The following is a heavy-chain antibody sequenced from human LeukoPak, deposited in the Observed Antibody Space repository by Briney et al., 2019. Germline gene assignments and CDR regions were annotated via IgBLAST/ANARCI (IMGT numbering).Heavy chain of an antibody. D-gene: IGHD3-10*01. J-gene: IGHJ4*02. Sequence: GASVKVSCKASGYTFTSYGMSWVRQAPGQGLEWMGWISAYNGNTNYAQKLQGRVTMTTDTSTSTAYMELRSLRSEDTAMYYCATEVITMVRVYYFDYWGQGTLVTVSS. V-gene: IGHV1-18*01. CDR3: ATEVITMVRVYYFDY. CDR2: ISAYNGNT. CDR1: GYTFTSYG.